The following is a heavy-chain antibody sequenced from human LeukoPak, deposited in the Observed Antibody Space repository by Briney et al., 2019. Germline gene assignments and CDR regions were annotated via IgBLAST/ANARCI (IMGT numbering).Heavy chain of an antibody. Sequence: ASVKVSCKASGYTFTDYYMHWVRQAPGQGLEWMGWINPSSGGTNYAQKFQGRVTMTRDTSISTAYMELSRLRSDDTAVYYCARGKSSGWYAPYYYYYYMDVWGKGTTVTVSS. V-gene: IGHV1-2*02. CDR2: INPSSGGT. CDR1: GYTFTDYY. CDR3: ARGKSSGWYAPYYYYYYMDV. D-gene: IGHD6-19*01. J-gene: IGHJ6*03.